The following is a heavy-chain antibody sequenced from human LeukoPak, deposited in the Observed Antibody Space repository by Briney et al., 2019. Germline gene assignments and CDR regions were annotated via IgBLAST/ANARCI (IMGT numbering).Heavy chain of an antibody. CDR3: AIGWDDTAMVFDY. CDR1: GGSISSSSYY. J-gene: IGHJ4*02. Sequence: TSETLSLTCTVSGGSISSSSYYWGWIRQPPGKGLEWIGSIYYSGSTYYNPSLKSRVTISVDTSKNQFSLKLSSVTAADTAVYYCAIGWDDTAMVFDYWGQGTLVTVSS. D-gene: IGHD5-18*01. V-gene: IGHV4-39*07. CDR2: IYYSGST.